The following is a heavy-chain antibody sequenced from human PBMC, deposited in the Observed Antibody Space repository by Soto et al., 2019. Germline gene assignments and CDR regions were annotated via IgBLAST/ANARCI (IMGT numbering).Heavy chain of an antibody. V-gene: IGHV3-7*03. CDR3: ARDHLILPAHDFFYGSDV. CDR2: IPQDGVDG. Sequence: GGSLRLSCEVSGFTFSMYSMSWVRQSPGKGLEWVAKIPQDGVDGHYADSVKGRFTISRDNGKNSLYLQLNNLRAEDTAVYYCARDHLILPAHDFFYGSDVWGRGATVTV. CDR1: GFTFSMYS. D-gene: IGHD2-21*02. J-gene: IGHJ6*02.